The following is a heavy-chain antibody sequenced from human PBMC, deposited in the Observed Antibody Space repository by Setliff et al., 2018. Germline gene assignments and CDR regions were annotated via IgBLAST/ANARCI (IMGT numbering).Heavy chain of an antibody. CDR2: VYYSGTA. CDR3: ARGGTYRYFDY. D-gene: IGHD1-1*01. V-gene: IGHV4-59*01. Sequence: SETLSLTCTVSDGSLSTYYWSWIRQPPGKGLEFIGYVYYSGTANYSPSLRSRLTISVDTSKNQFSLKRRSVTAADTAVYYCARGGTYRYFDYWGQGTLVTVSS. J-gene: IGHJ4*02. CDR1: DGSLSTYY.